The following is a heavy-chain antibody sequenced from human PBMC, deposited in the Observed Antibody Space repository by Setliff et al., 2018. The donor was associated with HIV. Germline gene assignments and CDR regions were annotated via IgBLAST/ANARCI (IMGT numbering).Heavy chain of an antibody. CDR1: GGSISSHY. CDR3: ATLAAAGESYDY. D-gene: IGHD6-13*01. V-gene: IGHV4-59*11. J-gene: IGHJ4*02. Sequence: SETLSLTCTVSGGSISSHYWSWIRQPPGKGVEWIGEIFHGGNTNYSPSLESRVTLSVDKSKNQFSLRLSSVTAADTAVYYCATLAAAGESYDYWGQGSLVTVSS. CDR2: IFHGGNT.